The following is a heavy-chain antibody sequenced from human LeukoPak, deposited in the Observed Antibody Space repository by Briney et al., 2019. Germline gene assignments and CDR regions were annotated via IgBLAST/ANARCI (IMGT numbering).Heavy chain of an antibody. V-gene: IGHV1-18*01. CDR3: ARGGLYCSSTSCLDY. J-gene: IGHJ4*02. CDR1: GFTFTSNG. CDR2: ISAYNGNT. Sequence: ASVKVSCKASGFTFTSNGFTWVRQAPGQGREWMGWISAYNGNTNYAQNLQGRVTMTTDTSTSTVYMELRSLRSDDTAVYYCARGGLYCSSTSCLDYWGQGTLVIVSS. D-gene: IGHD2-2*01.